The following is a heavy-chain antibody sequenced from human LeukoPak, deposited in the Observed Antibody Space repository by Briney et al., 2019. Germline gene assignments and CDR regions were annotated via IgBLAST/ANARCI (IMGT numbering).Heavy chain of an antibody. CDR3: AKDGDSSGYDLSY. Sequence: GGSLRLSCAASGFTFSSYWMHWVRQAPGKGLEWVAFIRYDGTKEYYADSVKGRFTISRDNSKNTLYLQMNRLRAEDTAVYFCAKDGDSSGYDLSYWGQGTLVTVSS. V-gene: IGHV3-30*02. D-gene: IGHD3-22*01. J-gene: IGHJ4*02. CDR1: GFTFSSYW. CDR2: IRYDGTKE.